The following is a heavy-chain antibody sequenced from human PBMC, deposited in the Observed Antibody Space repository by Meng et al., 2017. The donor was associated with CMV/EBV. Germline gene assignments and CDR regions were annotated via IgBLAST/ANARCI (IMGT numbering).Heavy chain of an antibody. Sequence: GGPLRLSCAASGFTFSSYWMHWVRQAPGKGLVWVSRINSDGSSTSYADSVKGRFTISRDNAKNTLYLQMNSLRAEDTAVYYRARDEYDFWSGYLYYFDYWGQGTLVTVSS. CDR1: GFTFSSYW. V-gene: IGHV3-74*01. CDR3: ARDEYDFWSGYLYYFDY. J-gene: IGHJ4*02. D-gene: IGHD3-3*01. CDR2: INSDGSST.